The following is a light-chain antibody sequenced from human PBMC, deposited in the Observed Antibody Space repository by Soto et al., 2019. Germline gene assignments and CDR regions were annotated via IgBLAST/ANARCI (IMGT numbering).Light chain of an antibody. V-gene: IGLV2-14*01. CDR3: SSYTGSNTLV. CDR1: SSDVGGYNY. J-gene: IGLJ1*01. Sequence: QSALTQPASESGSPGQSITISCTGTSSDVGGYNYVSWYQQHPGKAPKLMIFEVTGRPSGVSNRFSGSKSGNTASLTISGLQAEDEADYYCSSYTGSNTLVFGTGTKLTVL. CDR2: EVT.